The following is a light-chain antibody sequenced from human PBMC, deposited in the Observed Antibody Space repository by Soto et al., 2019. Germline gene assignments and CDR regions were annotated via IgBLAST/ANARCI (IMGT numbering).Light chain of an antibody. CDR2: SNS. V-gene: IGLV1-40*01. J-gene: IGLJ1*01. CDR3: QSYDSSYV. CDR1: SSNIGAGYD. Sequence: QSVLTQPPSVSGAPGQRVTISCTGSSSNIGAGYDVHWYQQLPGTAPKLLIYSNSNRPSGVPDRFSGSKSGTSASLAIPGRQAEDEADYYCQSYDSSYVFGTGTKLTVL.